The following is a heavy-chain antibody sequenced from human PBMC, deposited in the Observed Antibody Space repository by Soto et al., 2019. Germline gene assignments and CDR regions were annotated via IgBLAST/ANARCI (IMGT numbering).Heavy chain of an antibody. Sequence: ASVKVSCKTSGYTFTNFGLSWVRQAPGQGLEWMGWISAYNGNTNYSQKFQGRVTITRDTSASTAYMELSSLRSEDTAVYYCARSGGSGSTLAFWGQGTLVTVSS. CDR2: ISAYNGNT. CDR3: ARSGGSGSTLAF. D-gene: IGHD6-19*01. CDR1: GYTFTNFG. V-gene: IGHV1-18*01. J-gene: IGHJ4*02.